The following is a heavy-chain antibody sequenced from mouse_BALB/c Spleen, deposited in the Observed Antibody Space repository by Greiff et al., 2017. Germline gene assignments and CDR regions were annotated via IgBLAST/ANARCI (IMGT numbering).Heavy chain of an antibody. D-gene: IGHD2-1*01. J-gene: IGHJ4*01. CDR1: CYTFPSLW. V-gene: IGHV1S81*02. Sequence: VQLQQPGAELVKPGASVKLFCKASCYTFPSLWMDLVKPRPGQGLEWIGEINPSNGRTNYNEKFKSKATLTVKKSSSTAYMKLSSLASEDSAVYYCARLDVNYEGGALDYWGQGTSVTVSS. CDR2: INPSNGRT. CDR3: ARLDVNYEGGALDY.